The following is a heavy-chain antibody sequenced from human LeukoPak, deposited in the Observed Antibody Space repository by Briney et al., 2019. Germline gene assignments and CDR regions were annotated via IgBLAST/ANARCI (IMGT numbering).Heavy chain of an antibody. J-gene: IGHJ4*02. V-gene: IGHV3-48*01. CDR3: ARGLIGTTPGY. CDR2: ISSSSSTI. CDR1: GFIFSSYS. D-gene: IGHD1/OR15-1a*01. Sequence: PGGSLRLSCAASGFIFSSYSMNWVRQAPGKGLEWVSYISSSSSTIYYADSVKGRFTISRDNAKNSLYLQINSLRAEDTAVYYCARGLIGTTPGYWGQGTLVTVSS.